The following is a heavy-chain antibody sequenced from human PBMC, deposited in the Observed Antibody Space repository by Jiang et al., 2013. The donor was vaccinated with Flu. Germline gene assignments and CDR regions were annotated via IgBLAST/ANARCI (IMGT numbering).Heavy chain of an antibody. Sequence: GAEVKKPGASVKVSCKASGYTFSRHGINWVRQAPGQGLEWMGWISAYNGDINYARKVQGRVTLTTDTTTSTAYMELRSLTSDDTAIYYCARSDGYNRENLLYNWFDPWGQGTLVIVSS. J-gene: IGHJ5*02. D-gene: IGHD5-24*01. CDR2: ISAYNGDI. V-gene: IGHV1-18*01. CDR3: ARSDGYNRENLLYNWFDP. CDR1: GYTFSRHG.